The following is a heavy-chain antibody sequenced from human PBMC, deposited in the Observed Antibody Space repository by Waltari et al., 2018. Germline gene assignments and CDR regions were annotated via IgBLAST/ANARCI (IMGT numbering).Heavy chain of an antibody. CDR1: GFTFSSYE. J-gene: IGHJ3*02. D-gene: IGHD2-21*02. CDR2: MNPNSGNT. Sequence: VQLVESGGGLVQPGGSLRLSCAASGFTFSSYEMTWVRQATGQGLEWMGWMNPNSGNTGYAQKFQGRVTMTRNTSISTAYMELSSLRSEDTAVYYCASGVVTYNDAFDIWGQGTMVTVSS. V-gene: IGHV1-8*01. CDR3: ASGVVTYNDAFDI.